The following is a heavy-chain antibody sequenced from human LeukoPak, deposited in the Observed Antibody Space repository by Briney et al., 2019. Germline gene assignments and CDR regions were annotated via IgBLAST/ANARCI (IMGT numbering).Heavy chain of an antibody. Sequence: GGSLRLSCAASGFTFSDYYMSWIRQAPGKGLEWVSVIYSGGSTYYADSVKGRFTISRDNSKNTLYLQMNSLRAEDTAVYYCARVSATVTKEGYYYYMDVWGKGTTVTISS. CDR3: ARVSATVTKEGYYYYMDV. V-gene: IGHV3-53*01. D-gene: IGHD4-17*01. CDR2: IYSGGST. CDR1: GFTFSDYY. J-gene: IGHJ6*03.